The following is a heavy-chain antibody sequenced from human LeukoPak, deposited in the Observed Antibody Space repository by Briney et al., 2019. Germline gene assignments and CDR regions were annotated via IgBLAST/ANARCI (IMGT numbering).Heavy chain of an antibody. Sequence: PSETLSLTRAVYGGSFSGYYWSWIRQPPGKGLEWIGEINHSGSTNYNPSLKSRVTISVDTSKNQFSLKLSSVTAADTAVYYCASFLTDYWGQGTLVTVSS. CDR2: INHSGST. J-gene: IGHJ4*02. D-gene: IGHD3-16*01. CDR1: GGSFSGYY. V-gene: IGHV4-34*01. CDR3: ASFLTDY.